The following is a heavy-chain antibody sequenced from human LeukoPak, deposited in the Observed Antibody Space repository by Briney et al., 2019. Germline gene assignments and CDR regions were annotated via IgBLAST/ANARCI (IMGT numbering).Heavy chain of an antibody. CDR2: INPNSGGT. D-gene: IGHD3-22*01. Sequence: ASVKVSCKASGYTFTGYYMNWVRQAPGQGLEWMGWINPNSGGTNYAQKFQGRVTMTRDTSISTAYMELSRLRSDDTAVYYCASDYYDSSGYYYAPGYWGQGTLVTVSS. CDR1: GYTFTGYY. J-gene: IGHJ4*02. V-gene: IGHV1-2*02. CDR3: ASDYYDSSGYYYAPGY.